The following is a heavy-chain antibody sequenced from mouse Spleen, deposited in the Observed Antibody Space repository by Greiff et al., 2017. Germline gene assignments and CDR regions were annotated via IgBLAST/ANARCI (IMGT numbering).Heavy chain of an antibody. V-gene: IGHV14-3*01. D-gene: IGHD1-2*01. CDR2: SDPANGNT. J-gene: IGHJ2*01. CDR1: GFNIKNTY. CDR3: ASLLRLLTFDY. Sequence: EVKLVESVAELVRPGASVKLSRTASGFNIKNTYMHWVKQRPEQGLEWIGRSDPANGNTKYAPKFQGKATITADTSSNTAYLQLSSLTSEDTAIYYCASLLRLLTFDYWGQGTTLTVSS.